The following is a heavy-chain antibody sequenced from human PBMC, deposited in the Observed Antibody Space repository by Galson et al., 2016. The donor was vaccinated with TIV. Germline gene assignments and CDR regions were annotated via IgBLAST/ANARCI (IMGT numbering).Heavy chain of an antibody. V-gene: IGHV1-69*06. CDR1: GDTFRNYA. J-gene: IGHJ3*02. CDR2: INPIFHTA. CDR3: AREMYFYDSTAYYAFDN. Sequence: SVKVSCKASGDTFRNYAISWVRQAPGQGPEWMGRINPIFHTATYAQRLQGRVTIMADKSTSTTYMELSSLRSEDTAVYFCAREMYFYDSTAYYAFDNWGQGKMVNV. D-gene: IGHD3-22*01.